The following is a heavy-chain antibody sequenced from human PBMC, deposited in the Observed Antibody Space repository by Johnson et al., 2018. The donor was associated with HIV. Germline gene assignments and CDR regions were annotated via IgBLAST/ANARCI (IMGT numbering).Heavy chain of an antibody. D-gene: IGHD6-19*01. Sequence: QVQLVESGGGVVQPGRSLRLSCAASGFTFSSYATHWVRQAPGKGLEWVAFIRYDGSNKYYADSVKGRFTISRDNSKNTLYLQMNSLRAEDTAVYYCAKDERAGQWLVLAFDIWGQGTMVTVSS. J-gene: IGHJ3*02. CDR3: AKDERAGQWLVLAFDI. V-gene: IGHV3-30*02. CDR2: IRYDGSNK. CDR1: GFTFSSYA.